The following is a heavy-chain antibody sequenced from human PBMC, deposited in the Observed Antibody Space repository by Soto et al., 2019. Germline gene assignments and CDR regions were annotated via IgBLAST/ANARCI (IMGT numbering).Heavy chain of an antibody. Sequence: ETLSLTCTVSGGSISSSSYYWGWIRQPPGKGLEWIGRIYYSGSTYYNPTLKSRVTISVDTSKNQFSLKLSSVTAADTAVYYCAGGRGDYYYGMGVWGQGTTVTVSS. CDR2: IYYSGST. D-gene: IGHD3-10*01. J-gene: IGHJ6*02. V-gene: IGHV4-39*01. CDR3: AGGRGDYYYGMGV. CDR1: GGSISSSSYY.